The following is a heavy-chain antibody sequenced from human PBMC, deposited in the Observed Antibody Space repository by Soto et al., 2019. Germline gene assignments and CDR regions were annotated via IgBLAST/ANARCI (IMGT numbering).Heavy chain of an antibody. D-gene: IGHD3-10*01. CDR2: ISAYNGNT. J-gene: IGHJ5*02. CDR1: GYAFTSYA. Sequence: ASVKVSCKASGYAFTSYAMHWVRQAPGQGLEWMGWISAYNGNTKYAQKLQGRVTMTTDTSTSTAYMELRSLRSDDTAVYYCARPYGPGEFDPWGQGTLVTVSS. V-gene: IGHV1-18*01. CDR3: ARPYGPGEFDP.